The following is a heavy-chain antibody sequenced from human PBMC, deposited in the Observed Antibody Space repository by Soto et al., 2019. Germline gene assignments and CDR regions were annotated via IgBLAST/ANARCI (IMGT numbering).Heavy chain of an antibody. CDR2: INHSGST. V-gene: IGHV4-34*01. D-gene: IGHD2-8*02. J-gene: IGHJ4*02. Sequence: SETLSLTCGVYGGSFGGYIGTWIRQPPGTGLEWIGEINHSGSTNYNPSLKSRVTISVDTSKNQFSLKLTSVTAADTAVYYCARDKITGLFDYWGQGTLVTAPQ. CDR3: ARDKITGLFDY. CDR1: GGSFGGYI.